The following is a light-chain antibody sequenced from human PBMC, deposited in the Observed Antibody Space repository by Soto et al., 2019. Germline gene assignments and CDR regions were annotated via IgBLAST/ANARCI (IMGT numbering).Light chain of an antibody. Sequence: QSALTQPPSASGSPGQSVTISCTGSSNDLGGYNYVSWYQHHPGKAPKLIIYEVRERPSGVPDRFSGSKSGNTASLTVSGLQAEDKADYYCSSYGGSDNLIFGGGTKVTVL. V-gene: IGLV2-8*01. CDR2: EVR. CDR1: SNDLGGYNY. J-gene: IGLJ2*01. CDR3: SSYGGSDNLI.